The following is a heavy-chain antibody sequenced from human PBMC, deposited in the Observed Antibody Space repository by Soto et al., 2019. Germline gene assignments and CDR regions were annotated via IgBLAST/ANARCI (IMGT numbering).Heavy chain of an antibody. V-gene: IGHV1-8*01. CDR1: GYTFTSYD. D-gene: IGHD2-2*01. Sequence: ASVKVSCKASGYTFTSYDINWVRQATGQGLEWMGWMNPNSGNTGYAQKFQGRVTMTRNTSISTAYMELSSLRSEDTAVYYCAIDCSSTSCYDHLPIGPWGQGTLVTVSS. CDR3: AIDCSSTSCYDHLPIGP. CDR2: MNPNSGNT. J-gene: IGHJ5*02.